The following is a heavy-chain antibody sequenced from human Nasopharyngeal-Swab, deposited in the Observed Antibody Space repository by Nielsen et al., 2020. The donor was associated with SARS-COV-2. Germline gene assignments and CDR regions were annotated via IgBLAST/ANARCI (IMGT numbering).Heavy chain of an antibody. V-gene: IGHV4-4*02. D-gene: IGHD3-3*01. CDR3: ARDSDTIFGVAIDY. J-gene: IGHJ4*02. Sequence: SETLSLTCAVSGGSISSSNWWSWVRQPPGKGLEWLGEIYHSGSTNYNPSLKSRVTISVDKSKNQFSLKLSSVTAADTAVYYCARDSDTIFGVAIDYWGQGTLVTVSS. CDR2: IYHSGST. CDR1: GGSISSSNW.